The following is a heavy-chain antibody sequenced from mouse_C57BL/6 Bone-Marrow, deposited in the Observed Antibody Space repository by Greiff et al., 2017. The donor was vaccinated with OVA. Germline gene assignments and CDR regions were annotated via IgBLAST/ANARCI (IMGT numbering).Heavy chain of an antibody. V-gene: IGHV5-6*01. Sequence: EVKLVESGGDLVKPGGSLKLSCAASGFTFSSYGMSWVRQTPDKRLEWVATISSGGSYTYYPDSVKGRFTFSRDNAKNTLYLQMSSLKSEDTARNYCARQRYYGSSWGYFDYWGQGTTLTVSS. CDR1: GFTFSSYG. J-gene: IGHJ2*01. CDR2: ISSGGSYT. D-gene: IGHD1-1*01. CDR3: ARQRYYGSSWGYFDY.